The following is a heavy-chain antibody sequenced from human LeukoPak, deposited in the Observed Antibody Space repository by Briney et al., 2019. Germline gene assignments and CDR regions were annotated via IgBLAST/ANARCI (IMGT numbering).Heavy chain of an antibody. V-gene: IGHV3-11*01. J-gene: IGHJ4*02. CDR2: ISSSGSTK. Sequence: PGGSLRLSCAVSGFTFSDYYMSWIRQAPGKGLEWISYISSSGSTKYYADSVKGRFTISRDNAKNSLYLQMNSLRAEDTAVYYRARDRKSAWYPLVDYWGQGTLVTVSS. CDR3: ARDRKSAWYPLVDY. CDR1: GFTFSDYY. D-gene: IGHD6-19*01.